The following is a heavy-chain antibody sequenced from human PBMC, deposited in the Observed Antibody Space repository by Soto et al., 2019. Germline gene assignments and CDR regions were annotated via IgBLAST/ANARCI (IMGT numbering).Heavy chain of an antibody. J-gene: IGHJ6*03. Sequence: PSETLSLTCTVSGGSIRSDGFYWSWIRQLPGKGLEWIGYIYYSGNTYYTPSLKSRVAISLDTSKNQFSLKLTSVTAADTALYYCARAFSSQTEGNYYYYMDIWGKGTTVTVSS. CDR3: ARAFSSQTEGNYYYYMDI. CDR2: IYYSGNT. CDR1: GGSIRSDGFY. V-gene: IGHV4-31*03. D-gene: IGHD6-13*01.